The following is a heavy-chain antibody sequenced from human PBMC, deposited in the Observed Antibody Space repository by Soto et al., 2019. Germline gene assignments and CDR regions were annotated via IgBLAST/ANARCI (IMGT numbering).Heavy chain of an antibody. CDR3: ARGILGSPYGLDV. CDR1: GFTFSSYG. CDR2: IWYDGSNK. J-gene: IGHJ6*02. D-gene: IGHD1-20*01. Sequence: QVQLVESGGGVVQPGRSLRLSCAASGFTFSSYGMHWVRQAPGKGLEWVAVIWYDGSNKYYADFVKGRLTISRDNSKNTLYLQMNSLRAEDTAVYFCARGILGSPYGLDVWGQGTTVTVS. V-gene: IGHV3-33*01.